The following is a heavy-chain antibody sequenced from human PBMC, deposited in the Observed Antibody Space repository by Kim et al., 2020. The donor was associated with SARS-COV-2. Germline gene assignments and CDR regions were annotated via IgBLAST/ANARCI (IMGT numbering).Heavy chain of an antibody. CDR1: GDSSRIYY. V-gene: IGHV4-59*01. Sequence: SETLSLTCTVSGDSSRIYYWTWIRQPPGKGLEWIAFVYYSGSPKYNPSLRSRVTMSADTSKNQFSLTLRSVSAADTAVYYCATVRDRGRLDYW. CDR2: VYYSGSP. CDR3: ATVRDRGRLDY. J-gene: IGHJ4*01.